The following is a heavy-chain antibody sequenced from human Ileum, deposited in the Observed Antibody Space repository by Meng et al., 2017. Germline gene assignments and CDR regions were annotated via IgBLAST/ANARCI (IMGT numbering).Heavy chain of an antibody. J-gene: IGHJ3*02. CDR3: ASLNSSAWSRNFRFFDLWGRGTLVTVSSGESHCSPLPVFSGQTPQVYVWVETGTVSLCDVFEI. D-gene: IGHD6-13*01. CDR2: LYRGGNT. Sequence: GESLKISCVASGVSVSDNYMTWVRQAPGKGLEWVSVLYRGGNTYYADSVRGRFTISRDSSKNTLFLHMDSLRTDDTAVYYCASLNSSAWSRNFRFFDLWGRGTLVTVSSGESHCSPLPVFSGQTPQVYVWVETGTVSLCDVFEIWGQGTMVTVSS. CDR1: GVSVSDNY. V-gene: IGHV3-66*02.